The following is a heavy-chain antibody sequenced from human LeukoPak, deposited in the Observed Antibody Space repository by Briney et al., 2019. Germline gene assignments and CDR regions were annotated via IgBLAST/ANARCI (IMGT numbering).Heavy chain of an antibody. Sequence: GGSLRLSCAASGFTVSSNYMSSVRQAPGKGLDWVSVIYSGGSTYYADSVKGRFTISRDNSKNTLYLQMNSLRAEDTAVYYCARGAPSYCGGDCYLDWGQGTLVTVSS. V-gene: IGHV3-53*01. J-gene: IGHJ4*02. CDR3: ARGAPSYCGGDCYLD. CDR2: IYSGGST. CDR1: GFTVSSNY. D-gene: IGHD2-21*02.